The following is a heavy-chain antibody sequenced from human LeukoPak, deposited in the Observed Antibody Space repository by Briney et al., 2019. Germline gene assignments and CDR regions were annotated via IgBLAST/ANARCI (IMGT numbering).Heavy chain of an antibody. CDR3: ARDPPYCGGDCYLDY. D-gene: IGHD2-21*02. CDR2: ISSSSSYI. J-gene: IGHJ4*02. Sequence: PGGSLRLSCAASGFTFSSYSMNWVRQAPGKGLEWVSSISSSSSYIYCADSVKGRFTISRDNAKNSLYLQMNSLRAEDTAVYYCARDPPYCGGDCYLDYWGQGTLVTVSS. V-gene: IGHV3-21*01. CDR1: GFTFSSYS.